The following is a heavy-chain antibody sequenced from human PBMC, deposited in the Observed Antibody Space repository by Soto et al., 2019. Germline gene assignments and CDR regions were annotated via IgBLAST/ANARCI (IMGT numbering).Heavy chain of an antibody. Sequence: PSETLSLTCTVSGGSISSGDYYWSWIRQPPGKGLEWIGYTYYSGSTNYNPSLKSRVTISVDTSKNQFSLKLSSVTAADTAVYYCARDHIYCSGGSCLGNWFDPWGQGTLVTVSS. CDR3: ARDHIYCSGGSCLGNWFDP. CDR2: TYYSGST. V-gene: IGHV4-61*08. CDR1: GGSISSGDYY. J-gene: IGHJ5*02. D-gene: IGHD2-15*01.